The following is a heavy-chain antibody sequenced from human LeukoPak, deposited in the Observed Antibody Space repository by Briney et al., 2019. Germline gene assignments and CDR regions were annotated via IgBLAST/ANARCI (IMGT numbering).Heavy chain of an antibody. CDR3: AKRMESSGYYSYYYYYYGMDV. CDR2: ISGSGGST. V-gene: IGHV3-23*01. D-gene: IGHD3-22*01. Sequence: PGGSMRLSCAASGFTFSSYSMNWVRQAPGKGLEWVSAISGSGGSTYYAGSVKGRFTISRDNSKNTLYLQMNSLRAEDTAVYYCAKRMESSGYYSYYYYYYGMDVWGQGTTVTVSS. CDR1: GFTFSSYS. J-gene: IGHJ6*02.